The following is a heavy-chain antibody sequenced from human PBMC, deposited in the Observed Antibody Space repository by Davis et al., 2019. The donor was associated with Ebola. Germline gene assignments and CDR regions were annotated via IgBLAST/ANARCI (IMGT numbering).Heavy chain of an antibody. Sequence: GGSLRLSCTASGFTFSSYDMNWVRQAPGKGLEWVSSITSSGSYIYYADSVKGRFTVSRDNAKNMMYLQMNSLRAEDTAVYYCARDSLGGVCFDYWGQGTLVTVSS. CDR2: ITSSGSYI. J-gene: IGHJ4*02. CDR3: ARDSLGGVCFDY. CDR1: GFTFSSYD. V-gene: IGHV3-21*06. D-gene: IGHD2-8*02.